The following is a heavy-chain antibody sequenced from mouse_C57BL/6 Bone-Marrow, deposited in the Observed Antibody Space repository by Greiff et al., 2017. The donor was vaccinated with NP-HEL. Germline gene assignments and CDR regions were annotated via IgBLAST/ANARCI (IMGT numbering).Heavy chain of an antibody. D-gene: IGHD1-1*01. V-gene: IGHV5-6*02. CDR3: ARRFITTVVYFDY. CDR2: ISSGGSYT. J-gene: IGHJ2*01. Sequence: LEWVATISSGGSYTYYPDSVKGRFTISRDNAKNTLYLQMSSLKSEDTAMYYCARRFITTVVYFDYWGQGTTLTVSS.